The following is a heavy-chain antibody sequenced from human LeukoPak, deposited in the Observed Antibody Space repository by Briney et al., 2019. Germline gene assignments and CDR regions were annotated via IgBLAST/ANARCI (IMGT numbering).Heavy chain of an antibody. V-gene: IGHV4-30-2*01. CDR2: IYHSGST. Sequence: SQTLSLTCAVSGGSISSGGYSWSWIRQPPGKGLEWIGYIYHSGSTYYNPSLKSRVTISVDRSKNQFSLKLSSVTAADTAVYYCARDGSGSYYNYWYFDLWGRGTLVTVSS. CDR3: ARDGSGSYYNYWYFDL. J-gene: IGHJ2*01. D-gene: IGHD3-10*01. CDR1: GGSISSGGYS.